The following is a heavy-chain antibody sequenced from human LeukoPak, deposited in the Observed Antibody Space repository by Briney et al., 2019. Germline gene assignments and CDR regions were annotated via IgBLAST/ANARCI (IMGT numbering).Heavy chain of an antibody. CDR1: GGSISSYY. Sequence: SETLSLTCTVSGGSISSYYWSWIRQPPGKGLEWIGYIYYSGSTNYNPSLKSRVTISVDTSKNQFSLKLSSVTAADTAVYYCARVRTYYYDSSGFDAFDIWGQGTMVTVSS. J-gene: IGHJ3*02. V-gene: IGHV4-59*01. D-gene: IGHD3-22*01. CDR3: ARVRTYYYDSSGFDAFDI. CDR2: IYYSGST.